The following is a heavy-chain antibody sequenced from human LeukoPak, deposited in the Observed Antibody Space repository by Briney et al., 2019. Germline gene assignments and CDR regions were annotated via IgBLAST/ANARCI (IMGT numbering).Heavy chain of an antibody. V-gene: IGHV4-30-4*01. CDR3: AREGGILTGYSLPDY. CDR1: GGSISSGDYY. J-gene: IGHJ4*02. CDR2: IYYSGST. D-gene: IGHD3-9*01. Sequence: PSETLSLTCTVSGGSISSGDYYWSWIRQPPGKGLEWIGYIYYSGSTYYNPSLKSRVTISVDTSKNQFSLKLSSVTAADTAVYYCAREGGILTGYSLPDYWGQGTLVTVSS.